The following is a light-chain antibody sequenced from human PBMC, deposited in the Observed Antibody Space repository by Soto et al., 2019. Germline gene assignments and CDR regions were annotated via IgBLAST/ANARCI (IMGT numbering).Light chain of an antibody. CDR1: QSVSSN. CDR3: QQYGSSPRT. CDR2: GAS. Sequence: EMVQTHASATLSESPKDRATLSCRASQSVSSNLAWYQQKPGQAPRLLIYGASSRATGIPDRFSGSGSGTDFTLTISRLEPEDFAVYYCQQYGSSPRTFGQGTKVDI. V-gene: IGKV3-20*01. J-gene: IGKJ1*01.